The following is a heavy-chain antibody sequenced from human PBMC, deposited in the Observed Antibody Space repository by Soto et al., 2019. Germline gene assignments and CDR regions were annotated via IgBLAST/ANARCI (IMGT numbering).Heavy chain of an antibody. J-gene: IGHJ4*02. CDR3: ARHNYGSGSTYFDY. Sequence: SETLSLTCTVSGGSISSYYWSWILQPPGKGLEWIGYIYYSGSTNYNPSLKSRVTISVDTSKNQFSLKLNSMTAADTAVYYCARHNYGSGSTYFDYWGQGTLVT. CDR1: GGSISSYY. V-gene: IGHV4-59*08. D-gene: IGHD3-10*01. CDR2: IYYSGST.